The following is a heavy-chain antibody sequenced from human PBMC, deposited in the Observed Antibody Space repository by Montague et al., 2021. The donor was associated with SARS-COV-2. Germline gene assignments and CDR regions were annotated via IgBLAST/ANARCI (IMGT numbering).Heavy chain of an antibody. CDR3: ASDSRYSGYEADY. V-gene: IGHV3-74*01. CDR1: GFTFSNYW. CDR2: INSDGSST. D-gene: IGHD5-12*01. J-gene: IGHJ4*02. Sequence: LRLSCAASGFTFSNYWMHWVRQAPGKGLVWVSRINSDGSSTTYADSVKGRFTISRDNAKNTVYLQMNSLRAEDSAVYYCASDSRYSGYEADYWGQGTLVTVSS.